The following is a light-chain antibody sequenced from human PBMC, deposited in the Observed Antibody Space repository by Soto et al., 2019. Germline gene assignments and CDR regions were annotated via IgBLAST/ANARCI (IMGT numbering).Light chain of an antibody. V-gene: IGKV1-39*01. Sequence: DIQMTQSPSSLSASVGDRVTITCRASQSISSYLNWYQQKPGKAPKLLIYAASSLQSGVPSRFSGSGSGTDFTLTISCLQSEDFATYYCHQSYDIPTFGQGTRLEIK. CDR3: HQSYDIPT. J-gene: IGKJ5*01. CDR1: QSISSY. CDR2: AAS.